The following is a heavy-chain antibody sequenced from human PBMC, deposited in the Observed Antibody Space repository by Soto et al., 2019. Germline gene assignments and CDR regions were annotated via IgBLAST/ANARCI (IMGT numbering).Heavy chain of an antibody. CDR2: IYSGGST. CDR3: ARGYYGDYDYYYYMDV. CDR1: GFTVSSNY. V-gene: IGHV3-53*04. D-gene: IGHD4-17*01. J-gene: IGHJ6*03. Sequence: GGSLRLSCAASGFTVSSNYMSWVRQAPGKGLEWVSVIYSGGSTYYADSVKGRFTISRHNSKNTLYLQMNSLRAEDTAVYYCARGYYGDYDYYYYMDVWGKGTTVTVSS.